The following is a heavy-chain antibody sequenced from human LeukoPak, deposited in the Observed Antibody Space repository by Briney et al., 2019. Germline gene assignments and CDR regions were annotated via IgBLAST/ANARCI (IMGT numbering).Heavy chain of an antibody. CDR3: ARDLFRLQGF. V-gene: IGHV3-72*01. D-gene: IGHD3/OR15-3a*01. CDR1: GYTFSSYG. J-gene: IGHJ4*02. CDR2: SRNKANSYTT. Sequence: GGSLRLSCAASGYTFSSYGMHWVRQAPGKGLEWVGRSRNKANSYTTEYAASVKGRFTISRDDSKNSLYLQMNSLKTEDTAVYYCARDLFRLQGFWGQGTLVTVSS.